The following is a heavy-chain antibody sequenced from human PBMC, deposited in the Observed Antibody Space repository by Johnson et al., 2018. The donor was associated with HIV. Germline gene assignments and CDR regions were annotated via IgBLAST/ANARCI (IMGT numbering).Heavy chain of an antibody. CDR3: ARELEIAQGLDAFDI. V-gene: IGHV3-30*04. CDR2: ISYDGGDK. CDR1: GFTFSSYA. Sequence: QVQLVESGGGVVQPGRSLRLSCAASGFTFSSYAMHWVRQAPAKVLEWVAIISYDGGDKDYADSVKGRFTISRDSSKNSLYLQMNSLRAEDTAVYYCARELEIAQGLDAFDIWGQGTMVTVSS. J-gene: IGHJ3*02. D-gene: IGHD5-24*01.